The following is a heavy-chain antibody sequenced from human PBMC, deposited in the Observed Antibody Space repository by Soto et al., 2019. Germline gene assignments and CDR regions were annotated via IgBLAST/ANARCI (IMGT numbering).Heavy chain of an antibody. Sequence: GGSLRLSCAASGFTFSNYAMSWVRQAPGKGLEWVSAISGSADSTYTADSVKGRFTISRDNSKNTLYLQMNSLRAEDTAVYYCARIITIFGVVGDWFDPWGQGTLVTVSS. CDR1: GFTFSNYA. CDR2: ISGSADST. J-gene: IGHJ5*02. CDR3: ARIITIFGVVGDWFDP. D-gene: IGHD3-3*01. V-gene: IGHV3-23*01.